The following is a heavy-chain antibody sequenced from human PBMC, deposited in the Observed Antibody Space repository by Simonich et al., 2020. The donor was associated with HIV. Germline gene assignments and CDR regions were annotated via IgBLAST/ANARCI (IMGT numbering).Heavy chain of an antibody. CDR2: HCSSSSYT. D-gene: IGHD6-19*01. Sequence: EVQLVESGGGLVKPGGSLRLSCAASGFTFSSYSMNWVRQAPGKGLGWGSSHCSSSSYTYYADSGKGRFTISRDNAKNSLYLQMNSLRAEDTAVYYCARDQVASIAVAFDYWGQGTLVTVSS. CDR1: GFTFSSYS. J-gene: IGHJ4*02. CDR3: ARDQVASIAVAFDY. V-gene: IGHV3-21*01.